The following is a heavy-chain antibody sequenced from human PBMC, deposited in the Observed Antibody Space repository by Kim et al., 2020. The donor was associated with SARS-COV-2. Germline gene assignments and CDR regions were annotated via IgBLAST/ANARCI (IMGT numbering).Heavy chain of an antibody. D-gene: IGHD3-22*01. CDR1: GGPITGSNY. Sequence: SETLSLTCTVSGGPITGSNYYWIRQPAGKGLEWIGHIYASGITNYNPSLKSRVTISVDTSKNQFSLKLSSVTAADTAVYYCARSRGGELRWWGGGDSSDYLGEACFDYWGPGTLVTVSS. CDR3: ARSRGGELRWWGGGDSSDYLGEACFDY. J-gene: IGHJ4*02. V-gene: IGHV4-61*09. CDR2: IYASGIT.